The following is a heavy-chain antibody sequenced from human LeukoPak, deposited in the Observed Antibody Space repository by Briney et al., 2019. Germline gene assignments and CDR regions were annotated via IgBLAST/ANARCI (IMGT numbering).Heavy chain of an antibody. V-gene: IGHV3-53*01. D-gene: IGHD3-9*01. CDR3: VREPDLLRYLFDY. Sequence: GGSLRLSCAASGFTVSGNYMSWVRQAPGKGLEWISLIYSGGDTYYPDSVRGRFTISRDNSKNTLYLQMNSLRAEDTAVYYCVREPDLLRYLFDYWGQGTLVTVSS. J-gene: IGHJ4*02. CDR2: IYSGGDT. CDR1: GFTVSGNY.